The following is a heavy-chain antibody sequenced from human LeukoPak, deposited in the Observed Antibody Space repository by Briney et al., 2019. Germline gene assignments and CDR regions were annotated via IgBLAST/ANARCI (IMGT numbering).Heavy chain of an antibody. D-gene: IGHD3-10*01. CDR1: GGSISSYY. J-gene: IGHJ4*02. V-gene: IGHV4-4*07. Sequence: SETLSLTCTVSGGSISSYYWSWLRQPAGKGLEWIGRIYTSGSTNYNPSLKSRVTMSVDTSKNQFSLKLSSVTAADTAVYYCARELTPYGSGYYFDYWGQGTLVTVSS. CDR3: ARELTPYGSGYYFDY. CDR2: IYTSGST.